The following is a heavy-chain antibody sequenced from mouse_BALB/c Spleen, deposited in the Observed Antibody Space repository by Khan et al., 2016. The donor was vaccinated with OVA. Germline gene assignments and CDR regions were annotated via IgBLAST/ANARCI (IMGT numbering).Heavy chain of an antibody. CDR1: GYTFTTYW. D-gene: IGHD1-1*02. J-gene: IGHJ3*01. V-gene: IGHV1-7*01. CDR2: INPSTGYT. CDR3: TRRGLYGLFTF. Sequence: QVQLKESGAELAKPGASVKMSCTASGYTFTTYWIHWVKQRPGQGLEWIGYINPSTGYTEYNQKFKDKATLTTDESSSAAYLQLSSLTSEDSSFYYCTRRGLYGLFTFWGQGTLVTVSA.